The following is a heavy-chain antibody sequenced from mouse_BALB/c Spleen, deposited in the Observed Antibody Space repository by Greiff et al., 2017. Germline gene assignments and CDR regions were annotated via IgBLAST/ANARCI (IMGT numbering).Heavy chain of an antibody. CDR1: GFNIKDTY. Sequence: EVQLQQSGAELVKPGASVKLSCTASGFNIKDTYMHWVKQRPEQGLEWIGRIDPANGNTKYDPKFQGKATITADTSSNTAYLQLSSLTSEDTAVYYCAYRYDGAPYWYFDVWGAGTTVTVSS. D-gene: IGHD2-14*01. V-gene: IGHV14-3*02. CDR3: AYRYDGAPYWYFDV. CDR2: IDPANGNT. J-gene: IGHJ1*01.